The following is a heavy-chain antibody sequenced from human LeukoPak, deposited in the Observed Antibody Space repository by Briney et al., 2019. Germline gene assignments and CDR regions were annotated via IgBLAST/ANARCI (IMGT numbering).Heavy chain of an antibody. CDR2: IGTADDT. CDR1: GFTFSSYD. CDR3: ARSGYYHYYGLDV. Sequence: GGSLRLSCVASGFTFSSYDLHWVRQTTGKGLEWVSAIGTADDTFYPDSVKGRFTISRDDAKNSLYLQMGNLRVGDTAVYYCARSGYYHYYGLDVWGQGTTVTVSS. V-gene: IGHV3-13*04. J-gene: IGHJ6*02. D-gene: IGHD6-13*01.